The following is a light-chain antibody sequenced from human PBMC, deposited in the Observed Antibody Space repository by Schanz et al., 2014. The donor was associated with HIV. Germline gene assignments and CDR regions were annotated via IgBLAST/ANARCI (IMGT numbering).Light chain of an antibody. CDR1: QSVWESQ. J-gene: IGKJ4*01. Sequence: EIVVTQSPGTLSLSPGERATLSCRASQSVWESQLAWFQLKRGQPPRLVIYATSTRAAGIPDRFSGTGSGTDFTLTISRLEPEDFAVYFCQYFGNSGGTFGGGTKVEIK. CDR2: ATS. CDR3: QYFGNSGGT. V-gene: IGKV3-20*01.